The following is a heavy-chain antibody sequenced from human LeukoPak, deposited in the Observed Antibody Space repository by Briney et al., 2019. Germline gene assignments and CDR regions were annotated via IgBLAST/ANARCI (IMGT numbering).Heavy chain of an antibody. CDR2: IYHSGST. V-gene: IGHV4-30-2*01. J-gene: IGHJ5*02. CDR3: ARGLSIAAAGT. D-gene: IGHD6-13*01. CDR1: GGSISSGGYY. Sequence: SQTLSLTCTVSGGSISSGGYYWSWIRQPPGKGLEWIGYIYHSGSTYYNPSLKSRVTISVDRSKNQFSLKLTSVTAADTAVYYCARGLSIAAAGTWGQGTLVTVSS.